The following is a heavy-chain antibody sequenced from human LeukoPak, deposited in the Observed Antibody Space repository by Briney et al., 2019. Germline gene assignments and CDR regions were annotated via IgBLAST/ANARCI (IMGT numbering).Heavy chain of an antibody. V-gene: IGHV4-59*01. J-gene: IGHJ4*02. CDR1: GGPISSDF. Sequence: PSETLSLTCTVSGGPISSDFWSWIRQPPGKGLEWLGYISYTAYTRYNPSLKSRVTISLDTSKNQFSPKLNSVTAADAAVYYCARGPGTSGLTYYFDSWGQGTLVSVST. D-gene: IGHD1-26*01. CDR2: ISYTAYT. CDR3: ARGPGTSGLTYYFDS.